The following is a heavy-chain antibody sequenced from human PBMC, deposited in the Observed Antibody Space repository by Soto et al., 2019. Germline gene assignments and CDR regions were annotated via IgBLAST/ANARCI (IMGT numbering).Heavy chain of an antibody. CDR1: GGSVSSGSYY. D-gene: IGHD3-22*01. V-gene: IGHV4-61*01. Sequence: SETLSLTCTVSGGSVSSGSYYWSWIRQPPGKGLEWIGCIYYSGSTNYNPSLKSRVTISLDTSKYQFSLKLSSVTAADTAVYYCARAYIYDSSDRYYFDYWGQGTLVTVSS. J-gene: IGHJ4*02. CDR3: ARAYIYDSSDRYYFDY. CDR2: IYYSGST.